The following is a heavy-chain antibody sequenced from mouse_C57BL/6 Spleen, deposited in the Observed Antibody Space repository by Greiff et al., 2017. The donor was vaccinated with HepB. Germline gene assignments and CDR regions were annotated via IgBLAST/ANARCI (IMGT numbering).Heavy chain of an antibody. CDR2: IYPGSGST. CDR1: GYTFTSYW. CDR3: AREGEYGPFYAMDY. D-gene: IGHD1-1*02. V-gene: IGHV1-55*01. Sequence: VQLVESGAELVKPGASVKMSCKASGYTFTSYWITWVKQRPGQGLEWIGDIYPGSGSTNYNEKFKSKATLTVDTSSSTAYMQLSSLTSEDSAVYYCAREGEYGPFYAMDYWGQGTSVTVSS. J-gene: IGHJ4*01.